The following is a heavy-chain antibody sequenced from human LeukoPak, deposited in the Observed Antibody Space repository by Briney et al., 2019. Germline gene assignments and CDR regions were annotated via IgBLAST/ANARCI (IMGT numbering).Heavy chain of an antibody. V-gene: IGHV3-30-3*01. J-gene: IGHJ3*02. D-gene: IGHD3-9*01. Sequence: PGRSLRLSCAASGFTFSSYAIHWVRQAPGKGLEWVPVISYDGGSKYYADSVKGRFTISRDNSKNTLFLQMNSLRAEDTAVYYCAKGYYEIHDAFDIWGQGTMVTVSS. CDR3: AKGYYEIHDAFDI. CDR2: ISYDGGSK. CDR1: GFTFSSYA.